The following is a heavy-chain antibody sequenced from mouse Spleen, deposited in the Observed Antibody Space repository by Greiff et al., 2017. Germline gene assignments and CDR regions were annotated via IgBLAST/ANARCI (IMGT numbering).Heavy chain of an antibody. Sequence: VKLMESGPGLVAPSQSLSITCTVSGFSLTSYAISWVRQPPGKGLEWLGVIWTGGGTNYNSALKSRLSISKDNSKSQVFLKMNSLQTDDTARYYCARGDYRYDYAMDYWGQGTSVTVSS. J-gene: IGHJ4*01. CDR2: IWTGGGT. D-gene: IGHD2-14*01. V-gene: IGHV2-9-1*01. CDR1: GFSLTSYA. CDR3: ARGDYRYDYAMDY.